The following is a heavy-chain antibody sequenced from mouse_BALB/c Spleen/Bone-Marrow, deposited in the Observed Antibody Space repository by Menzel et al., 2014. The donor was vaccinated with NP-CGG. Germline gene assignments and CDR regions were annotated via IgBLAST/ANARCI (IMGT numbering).Heavy chain of an antibody. D-gene: IGHD2-14*01. J-gene: IGHJ4*01. CDR1: GFSLTSYG. CDR2: IWRGGST. V-gene: IGHV2-5*01. CDR3: AKIGTTTGAMDY. Sequence: VQRVESGPGLVQPSQSLSITCTASGFSLTSYGLHWVRQSPGKGLEWLGVIWRGGSTDYNAAFMSRLSITKDNSKSQVFFKMNSLQADDTAIYYCAKIGTTTGAMDYWGQGTSVTVSS.